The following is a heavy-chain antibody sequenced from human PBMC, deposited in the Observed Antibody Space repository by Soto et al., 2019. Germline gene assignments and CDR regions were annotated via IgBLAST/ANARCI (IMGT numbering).Heavy chain of an antibody. V-gene: IGHV3-23*01. J-gene: IGHJ4*02. CDR3: ALRKTGSFFDC. CDR2: IGASGAGT. Sequence: HPGGSLRLSCAASGFTFSTYAMSWVRQAPGKGLDWVSAIGASGAGTYYADSVKGRFTISRDNSKNTLHLQMNNLRAEDTAVYYCALRKTGSFFDCWGQGTLVTVPS. CDR1: GFTFSTYA. D-gene: IGHD1-26*01.